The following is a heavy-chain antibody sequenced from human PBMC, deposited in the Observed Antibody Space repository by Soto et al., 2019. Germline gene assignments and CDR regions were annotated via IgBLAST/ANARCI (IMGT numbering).Heavy chain of an antibody. V-gene: IGHV2-5*02. D-gene: IGHD2-15*01. CDR1: GFSLSTNGVG. J-gene: IGHJ5*02. Sequence: QITLKESGPTLVKPTQTLTLTCTFSGFSLSTNGVGVGWIRQPPGKALEWLALIYWDGDKRYSPSLKSRLTLTKDTSKNQVVLTMTNVDPVDTATYYCAHSKARFRRDCRGGTCYSLDPWGQGTLVTVSS. CDR2: IYWDGDK. CDR3: AHSKARFRRDCRGGTCYSLDP.